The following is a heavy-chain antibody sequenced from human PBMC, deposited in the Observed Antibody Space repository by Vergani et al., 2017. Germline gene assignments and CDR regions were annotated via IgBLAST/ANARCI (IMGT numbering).Heavy chain of an antibody. CDR2: IYYSGST. CDR3: ARALLRFGSSLGEVFDY. V-gene: IGHV4-39*07. J-gene: IGHJ4*02. D-gene: IGHD3-10*01. Sequence: QLQLQESGPGLVKPSETLSLTCTVSGGSISSSSYYWGWIRQPPGKGLEWIGSIYYSGSTYYNPSLKSRVTISVDTSKNQFSLKLSSVTAAATAVYYCARALLRFGSSLGEVFDYWGQGTLVTVSS. CDR1: GGSISSSSYY.